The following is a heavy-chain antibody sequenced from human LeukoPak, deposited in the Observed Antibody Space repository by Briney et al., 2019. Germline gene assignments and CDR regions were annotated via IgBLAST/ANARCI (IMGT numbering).Heavy chain of an antibody. J-gene: IGHJ4*02. CDR3: ATPSGGY. V-gene: IGHV3-66*04. CDR2: VYSDGNT. Sequence: GGSLRLSCAASGFTVSNNYMSWVRQAPGKGLEWVSVVYSDGNTYYADSVKGRFTISRDTSKNTVYLQMNSLRAEGTAVYYCATPSGGYWGQGTLVTVSS. CDR1: GFTVSNNY. D-gene: IGHD6-25*01.